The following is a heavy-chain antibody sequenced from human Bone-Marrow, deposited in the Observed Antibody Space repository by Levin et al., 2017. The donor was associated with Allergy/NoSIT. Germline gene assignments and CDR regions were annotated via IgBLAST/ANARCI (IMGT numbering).Heavy chain of an antibody. D-gene: IGHD1/OR15-1a*01. V-gene: IGHV3-7*01. CDR2: INEDGSDK. J-gene: IGHJ4*02. CDR1: GLTFSDYW. CDR3: AKQVSREGY. Sequence: PGESLKISCVVSGLTFSDYWMTWARQGSGKGLEWVASINEDGSDKYYVDSVKGRFTISRDNAKNSLYLQMNNLRAEDTAVYYCAKQVSREGYWGQGTLVTVSS.